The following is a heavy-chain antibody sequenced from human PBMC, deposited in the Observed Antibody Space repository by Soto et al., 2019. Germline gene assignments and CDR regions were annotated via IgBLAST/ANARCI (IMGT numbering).Heavy chain of an antibody. D-gene: IGHD5-18*01. CDR1: GGSISSYY. J-gene: IGHJ4*02. CDR2: IYYSGST. CDR3: ARVMDTSYFDY. V-gene: IGHV4-59*01. Sequence: PSETLSLTCTVSGGSISSYYWSWIRQPPGKGLEWIGYIYYSGSTNYNPSLKSRVTISVDTSKNQFSLKLSSVTAAGTAVYYCARVMDTSYFDYWGQGTLVTVSS.